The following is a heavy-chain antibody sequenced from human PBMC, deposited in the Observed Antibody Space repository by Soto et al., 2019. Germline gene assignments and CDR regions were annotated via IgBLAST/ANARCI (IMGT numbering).Heavy chain of an antibody. CDR3: ARDYAFSI. Sequence: GGSLRLSCAASGFTFSSYNMNWVRQAPGKGLEWVSCISTGSSYIYYADSVKGRFTISRDNAKNSLYLQMTSLRAEDTAVYYCARDYAFSIWGQGTMVTVSS. CDR2: ISTGSSYI. CDR1: GFTFSSYN. V-gene: IGHV3-21*01. J-gene: IGHJ3*02.